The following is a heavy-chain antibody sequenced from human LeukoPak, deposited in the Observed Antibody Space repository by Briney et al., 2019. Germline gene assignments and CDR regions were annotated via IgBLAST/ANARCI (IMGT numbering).Heavy chain of an antibody. J-gene: IGHJ4*02. V-gene: IGHV3-30*18. CDR3: AKDRSSSWSPDY. CDR2: ISYDGSNK. Sequence: GRSLRLSCAASGFTFSSYGMHWVRQAPGKGLEWVAVISYDGSNKYYADPVKGRFTISRDNSKNTLYLQMNSLRAEDTAVYYCAKDRSSSWSPDYWGQGTLVTVSS. CDR1: GFTFSSYG. D-gene: IGHD6-13*01.